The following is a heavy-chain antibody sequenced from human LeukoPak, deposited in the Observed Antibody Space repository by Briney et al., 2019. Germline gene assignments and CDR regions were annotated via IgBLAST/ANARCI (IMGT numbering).Heavy chain of an antibody. Sequence: PSETLSLTCTVSGYSISSGYYWGWIRQPPGKGLEWIGSIYHSGSTYYNPSLKSRVTISVDTSKNQFSLKLSSVTAADTAVYYCARGVVVGATRAFDIWGQGTMVTVSS. J-gene: IGHJ3*02. D-gene: IGHD1-26*01. CDR1: GYSISSGYY. CDR3: ARGVVVGATRAFDI. V-gene: IGHV4-38-2*02. CDR2: IYHSGST.